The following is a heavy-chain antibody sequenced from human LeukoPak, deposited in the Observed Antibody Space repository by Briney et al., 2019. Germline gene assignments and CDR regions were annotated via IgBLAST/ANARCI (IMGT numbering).Heavy chain of an antibody. CDR2: IYYSGST. Sequence: SETLSLTCAVSGGSISSTSYYWACIRQPPGKGLEWIGTIYYSGSTYHNPSLKSRVTMSVDTSRNQFSLKLSSVDAADTAVYYCAKAGVRYFDSSGLYAFDFWGQETTVTVSS. CDR3: AKAGVRYFDSSGLYAFDF. J-gene: IGHJ3*01. CDR1: GGSISSTSYY. V-gene: IGHV4-39*01. D-gene: IGHD3-22*01.